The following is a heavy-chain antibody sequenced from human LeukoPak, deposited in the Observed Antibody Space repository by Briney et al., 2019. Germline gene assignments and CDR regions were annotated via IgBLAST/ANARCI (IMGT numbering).Heavy chain of an antibody. CDR2: ISYDGSNK. V-gene: IGHV3-30*03. J-gene: IGHJ6*02. CDR3: ARSEYYDILTGSMDV. D-gene: IGHD3-9*01. CDR1: GFTFSSYG. Sequence: GGSLRLSCAASGFTFSSYGMPWVRQAPGKGLEWVAVISYDGSNKYYADSVKGRFTISRDNSKNTLYLQMNSLRAEDTAVYYCARSEYYDILTGSMDVWGQGTTVTVSS.